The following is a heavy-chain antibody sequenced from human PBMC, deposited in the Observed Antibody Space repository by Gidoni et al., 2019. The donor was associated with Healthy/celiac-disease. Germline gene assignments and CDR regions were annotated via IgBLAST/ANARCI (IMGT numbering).Heavy chain of an antibody. V-gene: IGHV1-24*01. CDR3: ATESTINYYDGMDV. CDR1: GYNLTELS. Sequence: QVQLVKSVAGVKKPGASVTVSCKVYGYNLTELSMHWVRQAPGKGLEWMGGLDPEDGETIYAQKFQGRVTMTEDPSTETAYMELSSLRPEDTAVYYGATESTINYYDGMDVWGQGPTVTVSS. J-gene: IGHJ6*02. D-gene: IGHD1-20*01. CDR2: LDPEDGET.